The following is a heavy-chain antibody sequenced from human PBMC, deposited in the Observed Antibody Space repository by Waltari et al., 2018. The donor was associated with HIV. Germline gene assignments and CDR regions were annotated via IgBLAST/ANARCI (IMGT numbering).Heavy chain of an antibody. D-gene: IGHD4-17*01. Sequence: EVQLVESGGGLVKPGGSLRLSGAASGVTFGSHSMNWVHQAPGKGLEWVSSISSSSSYIYYADSVKGRFTISRDNAKNSLYLQMNSLRAEDTAVYYCARDRALSTTAGFDYWGQGTLVTVSS. CDR1: GVTFGSHS. CDR3: ARDRALSTTAGFDY. J-gene: IGHJ4*02. CDR2: ISSSSSYI. V-gene: IGHV3-21*01.